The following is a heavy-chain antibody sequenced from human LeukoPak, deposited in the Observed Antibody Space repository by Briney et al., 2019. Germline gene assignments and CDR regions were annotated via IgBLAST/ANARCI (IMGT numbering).Heavy chain of an antibody. Sequence: GGSLRLSCAASEFTFSSYGMHWVRQAPGKGLEWVAVISYDGSNQYYADTVKGRFTISRDNSKNTLYLQLNSLRAEDTAVYYCAKDQWGAIRGEFDYWGQGTLVTVSS. CDR1: EFTFSSYG. V-gene: IGHV3-30*18. J-gene: IGHJ4*02. CDR2: ISYDGSNQ. D-gene: IGHD3-10*01. CDR3: AKDQWGAIRGEFDY.